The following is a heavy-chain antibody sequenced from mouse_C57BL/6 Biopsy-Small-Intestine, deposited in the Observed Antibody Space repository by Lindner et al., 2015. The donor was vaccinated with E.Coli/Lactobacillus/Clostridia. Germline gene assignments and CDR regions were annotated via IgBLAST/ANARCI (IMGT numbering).Heavy chain of an antibody. CDR1: GYTFTTYG. CDR2: VNPSAFST. V-gene: IGHV1-64*01. CDR3: ARGGTKYVDTSMANFDY. D-gene: IGHD1-1*02. J-gene: IGHJ4*01. Sequence: SVKVSCKASGYTFTTYGMHWVRQAPGQGLEWMGIVNPSAFSTTYAQKFQDRVTMTRDTSTSTFYMDLTSLRSEDTAVYYCARGGTKYVDTSMANFDYWGQGTLVTVSS.